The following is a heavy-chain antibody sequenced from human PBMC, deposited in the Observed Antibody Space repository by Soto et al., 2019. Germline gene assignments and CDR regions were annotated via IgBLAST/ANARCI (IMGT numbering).Heavy chain of an antibody. Sequence: GGSLRLSCAASGFTFSSYAMHWVRQAPGKGLEYVSAISSNGGSTYYANSVKGRFTISRDNAKNTLYLQMNSLRAEDTAVYYCARNTLGYCSGGSCYEYAFDIWGQGTMVTVSS. CDR2: ISSNGGST. J-gene: IGHJ3*02. CDR1: GFTFSSYA. D-gene: IGHD2-15*01. CDR3: ARNTLGYCSGGSCYEYAFDI. V-gene: IGHV3-64*01.